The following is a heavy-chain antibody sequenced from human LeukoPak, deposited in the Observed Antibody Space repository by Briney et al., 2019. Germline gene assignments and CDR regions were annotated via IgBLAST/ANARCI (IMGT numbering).Heavy chain of an antibody. D-gene: IGHD1-26*01. V-gene: IGHV4-61*02. CDR1: GGSISSGSYF. J-gene: IGHJ4*02. CDR2: IYTRGNT. CDR3: ARLSGAYYFDY. Sequence: SETLSLTCTVSGGSISSGSYFWSWIRQPAGKGLEWIGRIYTRGNTNYNPSLKSRVTISIDTPKNQFSLRLSSVTAADTAVYYCARLSGAYYFDYWGQGTLVTVSS.